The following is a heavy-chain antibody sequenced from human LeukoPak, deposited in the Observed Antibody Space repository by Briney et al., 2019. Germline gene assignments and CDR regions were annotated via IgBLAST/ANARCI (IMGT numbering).Heavy chain of an antibody. D-gene: IGHD6-19*01. Sequence: SETLSLTCTVSGGSISSYYWSWIRQPAGKGLEWIGRIYTSGSTNYNPSLKSRVTMSVDTSKNQFSLKLSSVTAADTAVYYCAREGTAVAGTSIYYYYMDVWGKGTTVTISS. CDR3: AREGTAVAGTSIYYYYMDV. CDR1: GGSISSYY. V-gene: IGHV4-4*07. CDR2: IYTSGST. J-gene: IGHJ6*03.